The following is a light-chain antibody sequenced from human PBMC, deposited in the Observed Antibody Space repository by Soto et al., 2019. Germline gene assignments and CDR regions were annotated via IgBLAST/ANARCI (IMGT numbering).Light chain of an antibody. J-gene: IGKJ5*01. CDR3: QQLNSYAT. CDR1: EVISSY. Sequence: DMQLTQSPSILSASVGVRVTIADRQTEVISSYLAWYQQEQGKAPKLLIYAASTLHSGVPSRFSGSGSGTDFTLTINSLQPEDFATNYCQQLNSYATFGQGTRLE. CDR2: AAS. V-gene: IGKV1-9*01.